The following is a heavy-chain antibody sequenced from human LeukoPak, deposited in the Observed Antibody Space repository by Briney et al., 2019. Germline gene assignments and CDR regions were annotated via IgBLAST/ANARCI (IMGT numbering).Heavy chain of an antibody. J-gene: IGHJ3*02. CDR3: ARDVWGHDAFDI. CDR2: INPNSGGT. CDR1: GYTFTGYY. Sequence: ASVKVSCKASGYTFTGYYMHWVRQAPGQGLEWMGWINPNSGGTNYAQKFQGRVTMTRDTSISTAYMEPSRLRSDDTAVYYCARDVWGHDAFDIWGQGTMVTVSS. D-gene: IGHD3-16*01. V-gene: IGHV1-2*02.